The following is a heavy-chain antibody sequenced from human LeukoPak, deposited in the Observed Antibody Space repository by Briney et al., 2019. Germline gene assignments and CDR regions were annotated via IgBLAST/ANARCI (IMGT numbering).Heavy chain of an antibody. Sequence: PSETLSLTCTVCVGCISSRSYYGGWIRQPPGKGLEWIGSIHYSGSTYYNPSLKSRVTMSVDTSKSQFSLKLSSVTAADTAVYYCARRRSGGYYNFDYWGQGTMVTVSS. CDR2: IHYSGST. D-gene: IGHD1-26*01. V-gene: IGHV4-39*01. CDR1: VGCISSRSYY. J-gene: IGHJ4*03. CDR3: ARRRSGGYYNFDY.